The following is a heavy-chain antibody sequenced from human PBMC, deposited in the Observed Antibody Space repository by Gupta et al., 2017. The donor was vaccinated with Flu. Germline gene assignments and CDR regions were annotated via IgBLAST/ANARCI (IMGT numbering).Heavy chain of an antibody. D-gene: IGHD1-26*01. CDR3: ARGGIVGDRAFYYWDY. J-gene: IGHJ4*02. CDR2: IANDGDT. CDR1: GFTISSYD. V-gene: IGHV3-13*01. Sequence: GFTISSYDMHGVREATGKGLEWVSGIANDGDTDYPGSVKGRFTISREKSTNALYLHMTSLRSGDTAVYYCARGGIVGDRAFYYWDYWGQGTLVTVSS.